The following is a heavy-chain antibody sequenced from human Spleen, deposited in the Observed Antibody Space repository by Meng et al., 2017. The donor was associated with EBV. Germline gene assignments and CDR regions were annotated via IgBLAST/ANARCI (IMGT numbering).Heavy chain of an antibody. CDR3: ARDSYGTY. Sequence: EVQLVESGGGLIQPVGSLRLSCAASGFDVSTKYMSWVRQAPGKGLEWVSLIYTGGETYYTDSVKGRFTISRDNSKNTVYLQMNSLRAEDTAVYYCARDSYGTYWGQGTLVTVSS. CDR2: IYTGGET. D-gene: IGHD5-18*01. J-gene: IGHJ4*02. V-gene: IGHV3-53*01. CDR1: GFDVSTKY.